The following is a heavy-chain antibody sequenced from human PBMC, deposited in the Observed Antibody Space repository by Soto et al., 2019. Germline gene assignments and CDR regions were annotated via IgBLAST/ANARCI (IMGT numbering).Heavy chain of an antibody. CDR3: AKRPHDCSGGSCYLNYFDY. J-gene: IGHJ4*02. Sequence: EVQLLESGGGLVQPGGSLRLSCAASGFIFSNYDMSWVRLAPGKGLEWVSVISGSGGTTYYADSVKGRFTISRDNSKNTLYLQMNSLRAEDTAVYFCAKRPHDCSGGSCYLNYFDYWGQGTLVTVSS. CDR2: ISGSGGTT. CDR1: GFIFSNYD. V-gene: IGHV3-23*01. D-gene: IGHD2-15*01.